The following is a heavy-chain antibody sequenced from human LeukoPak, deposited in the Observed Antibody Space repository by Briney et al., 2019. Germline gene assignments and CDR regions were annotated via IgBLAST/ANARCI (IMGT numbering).Heavy chain of an antibody. CDR1: GLTFSSHW. V-gene: IGHV3-74*01. D-gene: IGHD2-15*01. CDR3: ARAYCSGGSCYYYYYGMDV. CDR2: ITNDGSST. Sequence: GGSLRLSCAASGLTFSSHWMHWVRQAPGKGLVWVSRITNDGSSTTYADSVKGRFAISRDNAKNMLYLQVNSLRAEDTAVYYCARAYCSGGSCYYYYYGMDVWGQGTTVTVSS. J-gene: IGHJ6*02.